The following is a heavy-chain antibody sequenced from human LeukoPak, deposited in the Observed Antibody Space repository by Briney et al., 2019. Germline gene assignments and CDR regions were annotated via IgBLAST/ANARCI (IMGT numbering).Heavy chain of an antibody. D-gene: IGHD6-19*01. CDR1: GFTFSAYS. V-gene: IGHV3-48*02. CDR2: ISSRSFTI. CDR3: ARSVIAVAGYDAFDI. Sequence: PGGSLRLSCAASGFTFSAYSMNWVRQAPVKGLDWVSYISSRSFTIYYADSVKGRFTISRDNAKNSLYLEMNSLRDEDTAVYYCARSVIAVAGYDAFDIWGQGTVVTVSS. J-gene: IGHJ3*02.